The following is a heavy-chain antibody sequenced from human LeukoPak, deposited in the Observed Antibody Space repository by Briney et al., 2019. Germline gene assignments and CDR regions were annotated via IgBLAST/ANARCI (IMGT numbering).Heavy chain of an antibody. J-gene: IGHJ6*03. D-gene: IGHD6-13*01. Sequence: SGPTLVKPTQTLTLTCTFTGFSINDLGVGVGWIRQPPGRALEWLARFYWDDDKTYSPPLKTRLTITKVASKNQVVLIMTDMATVDTGTYYCVHSRRTVIAGNAAFSYFMDVWGKGTTVTVS. CDR2: FYWDDDK. CDR1: GFSINDLGVG. CDR3: VHSRRTVIAGNAAFSYFMDV. V-gene: IGHV2-5*02.